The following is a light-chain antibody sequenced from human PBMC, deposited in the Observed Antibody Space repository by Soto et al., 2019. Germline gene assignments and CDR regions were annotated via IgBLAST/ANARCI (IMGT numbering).Light chain of an antibody. CDR3: MQATQFPWT. CDR1: QSLVDSEGNSY. CDR2: KIS. V-gene: IGKV2-24*01. J-gene: IGKJ1*01. Sequence: IVMTQTPLSSAVTLGQPASISCRSSQSLVDSEGNSYLSWLHQRPGQPPRLLIYKISNRLSGVPDRFSGSGAGTVFTLRITRVEAEDVGLYYCMQATQFPWTFVQGTKVDIK.